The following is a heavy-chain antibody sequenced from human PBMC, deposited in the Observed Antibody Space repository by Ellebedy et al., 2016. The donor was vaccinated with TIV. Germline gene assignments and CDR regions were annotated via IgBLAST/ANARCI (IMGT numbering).Heavy chain of an antibody. J-gene: IGHJ4*02. CDR2: ISATGKTT. Sequence: GGSLRLSXAASGFTFRSYAMTWVRQAPGRGLEWVSTISATGKTTYYADSVKGRFTISRDNSKNILYLQMNSLRAEDTAVYYCTKDVVVTSTEDYWGQGTLVTVSS. CDR3: TKDVVVTSTEDY. V-gene: IGHV3-23*01. CDR1: GFTFRSYA. D-gene: IGHD2-21*02.